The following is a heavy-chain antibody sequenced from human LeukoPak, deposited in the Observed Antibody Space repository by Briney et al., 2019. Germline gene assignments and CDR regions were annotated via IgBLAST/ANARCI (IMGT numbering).Heavy chain of an antibody. V-gene: IGHV3-30-3*01. CDR3: ARGSRDLMVSSTYYFDY. J-gene: IGHJ4*02. D-gene: IGHD2-8*01. CDR2: ISYDGSNK. Sequence: PGGSLRLSCAASGFTFSSYAMHWVRQAPGKGLEWVAVISYDGSNKYYADSVKGRFTISRDNAKDSLYLQMNSLRAEDTAVYYCARGSRDLMVSSTYYFDYWGQGTLVTVSS. CDR1: GFTFSSYA.